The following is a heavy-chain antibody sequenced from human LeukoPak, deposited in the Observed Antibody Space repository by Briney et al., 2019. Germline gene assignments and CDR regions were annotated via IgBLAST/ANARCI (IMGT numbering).Heavy chain of an antibody. CDR2: IKQDGSEK. J-gene: IGHJ6*02. Sequence: GGSLRLSCAASGFTFSSYWMSWVRQVPGKGLEWVANIKQDGSEKYYVDSVKGRFTISRDNAENSLYLQMNSLRAEDTAIYYCARPLTQDYGMDVWGQGPRSPSP. V-gene: IGHV3-7*01. CDR3: ARPLTQDYGMDV. CDR1: GFTFSSYW.